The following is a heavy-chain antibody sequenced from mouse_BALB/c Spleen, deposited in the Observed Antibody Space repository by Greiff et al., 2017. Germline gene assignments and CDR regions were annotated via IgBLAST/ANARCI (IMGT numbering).Heavy chain of an antibody. Sequence: LVKTGASVKISCKASGYSFTGYDMHWVKQSHGKSLEWIGYISCYNGATSYNQKFKGKSTFTVDTSSSTAYMQFNSLTSEDSAVYYCAREEYGKDYAMDYWGQGTSVTVSS. J-gene: IGHJ4*01. CDR1: GYSFTGYD. V-gene: IGHV1S34*01. D-gene: IGHD2-10*02. CDR2: ISCYNGAT. CDR3: AREEYGKDYAMDY.